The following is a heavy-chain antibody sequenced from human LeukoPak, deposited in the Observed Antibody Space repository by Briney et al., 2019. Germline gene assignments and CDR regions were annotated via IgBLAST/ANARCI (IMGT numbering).Heavy chain of an antibody. CDR1: GYSISSGYY. CDR2: IYHSGST. Sequence: SETLSLTCTVSGYSISSGYYWGWIRQPPGKGLEWIGSIYHSGSTYYNPSLKSRVTISVDTSKNQFSLKLSSVTAADTAVYYCARDLRYMDVWGKGTTVTVSS. J-gene: IGHJ6*03. CDR3: ARDLRYMDV. V-gene: IGHV4-38-2*02.